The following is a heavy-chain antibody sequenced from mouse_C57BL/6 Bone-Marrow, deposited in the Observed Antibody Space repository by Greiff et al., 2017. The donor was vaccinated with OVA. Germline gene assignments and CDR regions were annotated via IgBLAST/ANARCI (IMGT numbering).Heavy chain of an antibody. CDR1: GYTFTSYW. CDR3: ARLGYYTGYYAMDY. V-gene: IGHV1-55*01. D-gene: IGHD2-3*01. CDR2: IYPGSGST. J-gene: IGHJ4*01. Sequence: QVQLQQPGAELVKPGASVKMSCKASGYTFTSYWITWVKQRPGQGLEWIGDIYPGSGSTNYTEKFKSKATLTVDTSSSTAYMQLSSLTSEDSAVYYCARLGYYTGYYAMDYWGQGTSVTVSS.